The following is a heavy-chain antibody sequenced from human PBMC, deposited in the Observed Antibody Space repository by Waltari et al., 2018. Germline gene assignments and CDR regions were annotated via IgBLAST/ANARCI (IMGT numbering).Heavy chain of an antibody. J-gene: IGHJ4*02. D-gene: IGHD2-2*01. CDR1: GGSFSGYY. V-gene: IGHV4-34*01. Sequence: QVQLQQWGAGLLKPSETLSLTCAVYGGSFSGYYWSWIRQPPGKGLEWIGEINHSRSTNYNPALKSRVTISVDTSKNQFSLKLSSVTAADTAVYYWARGSTSCYDYWGQGTLVTVSS. CDR2: INHSRST. CDR3: ARGSTSCYDY.